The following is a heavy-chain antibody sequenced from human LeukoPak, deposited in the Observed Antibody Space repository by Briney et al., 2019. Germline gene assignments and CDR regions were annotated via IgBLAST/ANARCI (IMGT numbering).Heavy chain of an antibody. CDR3: ARGLNTYFDY. V-gene: IGHV4-59*08. CDR2: IHYSGTT. J-gene: IGHJ4*02. Sequence: SETLSLTSTVSGGSISSYYWSWVRQPPGKGLEWFGYIHYSGTTKYNPSLKSRVTISVDMSKNQFSMKLRSVTAADTAVYYCARGLNTYFDYWGQGTVVPVSS. D-gene: IGHD3/OR15-3a*01. CDR1: GGSISSYY.